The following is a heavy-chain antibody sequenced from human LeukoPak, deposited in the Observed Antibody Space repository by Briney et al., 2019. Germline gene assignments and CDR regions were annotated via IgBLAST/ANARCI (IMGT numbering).Heavy chain of an antibody. Sequence: PSETLSLTCTVSGGSISSYYWSWIRQPPGKGLEWIGYIYYSGSTNYNPSLKSRVTIPVDTSKNQFSLKLSSVTAADTAVYYCATTPGGNSDLAAFDIWGQGTMVTVSP. CDR3: ATTPGGNSDLAAFDI. J-gene: IGHJ3*02. CDR2: IYYSGST. CDR1: GGSISSYY. V-gene: IGHV4-59*01. D-gene: IGHD4-23*01.